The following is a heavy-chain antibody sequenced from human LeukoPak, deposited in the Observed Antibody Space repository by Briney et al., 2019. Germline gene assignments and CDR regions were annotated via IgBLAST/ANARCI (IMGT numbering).Heavy chain of an antibody. CDR3: ARDEGQCSGYYIYYYYMDV. J-gene: IGHJ6*03. D-gene: IGHD3-22*01. Sequence: GGSLRLSCAASGFTFSSYAMHWVRQAPGKGLECVSAISSNGGSTYYANSVKGRFTISRDNSKNTLYLQMGSLRAEDMAVYYCARDEGQCSGYYIYYYYMDVWGKGTTVTVSS. V-gene: IGHV3-64*01. CDR2: ISSNGGST. CDR1: GFTFSSYA.